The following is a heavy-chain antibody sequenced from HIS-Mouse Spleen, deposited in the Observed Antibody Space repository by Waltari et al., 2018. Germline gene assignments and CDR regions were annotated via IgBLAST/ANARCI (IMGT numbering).Heavy chain of an antibody. CDR2: IYPGDSDT. CDR3: ARLGYYDFWSGYYSGWFDP. CDR1: GYSFTGYW. D-gene: IGHD3-3*01. J-gene: IGHJ5*02. Sequence: EVQLVQSGAEVKKPGESLKIACKGSGYSFTGYWIGWVRLVPGKGLEWMGIIYPGDSDTRYSPSFQGQVTISADKSISTAYLQWSSLKASDTAMYYCARLGYYDFWSGYYSGWFDPWGQGTLVTVSS. V-gene: IGHV5-51*03.